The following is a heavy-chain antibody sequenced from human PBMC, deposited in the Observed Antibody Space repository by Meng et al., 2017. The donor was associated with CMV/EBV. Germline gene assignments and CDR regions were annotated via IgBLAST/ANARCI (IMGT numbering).Heavy chain of an antibody. D-gene: IGHD3-3*01. J-gene: IGHJ4*02. CDR3: AKGRHDFWSGYYEAY. CDR2: IYSGGSST. Sequence: GGSLRLSCAASGFTFSSYAMSWVRQGPGKGLEWVSVIYSGGSSTYYADSVKGRFTISRDNSKNTLYLQMNSLRAEDTAVYYCAKGRHDFWSGYYEAYWGQGTLVTVSS. CDR1: GFTFSSYA. V-gene: IGHV3-23*03.